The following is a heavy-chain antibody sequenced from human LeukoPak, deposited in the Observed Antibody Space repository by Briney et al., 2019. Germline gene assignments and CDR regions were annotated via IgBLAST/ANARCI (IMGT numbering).Heavy chain of an antibody. CDR2: IYYSGST. J-gene: IGHJ4*02. V-gene: IGHV4-34*01. CDR1: GGSFSGYY. CDR3: ARLARGSRDLEASDY. D-gene: IGHD1-26*01. Sequence: SETLSLTCAVYGGSFSGYYWSWIRQPPGKGLEWSGSIYYSGSTYYNPSLKSRVTISVDTSKNQFSLKLSSVTAADTAVYYCARLARGSRDLEASDYWGQGTLVTVSS.